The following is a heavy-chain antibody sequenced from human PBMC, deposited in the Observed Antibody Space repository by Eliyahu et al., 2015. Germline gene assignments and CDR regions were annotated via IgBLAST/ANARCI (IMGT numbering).Heavy chain of an antibody. J-gene: IGHJ4*02. V-gene: IGHV4-39*07. CDR1: GGSISSSSYX. CDR3: ARDLGGMVRGLSGGYFDY. D-gene: IGHD3-10*01. Sequence: QLQLQESGPGLVKPSETLSLTCTVSGGSISSSSYXWGWIRQPPGKGLXWIGSIYYSGSTYYNPSLKSRVTISVDTSKNQFSLKLSSVTAADTAVYYCARDLGGMVRGLSGGYFDYWGQGTLVTVSS. CDR2: IYYSGST.